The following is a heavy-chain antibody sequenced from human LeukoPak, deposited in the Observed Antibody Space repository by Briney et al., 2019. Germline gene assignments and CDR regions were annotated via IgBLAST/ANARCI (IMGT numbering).Heavy chain of an antibody. CDR2: TYFRSKWYS. J-gene: IGHJ4*02. D-gene: IGHD2-15*01. Sequence: SQTLSLTCAISGDSVSSNSAAWNWIRHSPSRGLEWLGRTYFRSKWYSPYAISVKGRITINPDTSKNQFSLQLNSVTPEDTAVYYCARSGSGGYIDYWGQGTLVTVSS. CDR3: ARSGSGGYIDY. CDR1: GDSVSSNSAA. V-gene: IGHV6-1*01.